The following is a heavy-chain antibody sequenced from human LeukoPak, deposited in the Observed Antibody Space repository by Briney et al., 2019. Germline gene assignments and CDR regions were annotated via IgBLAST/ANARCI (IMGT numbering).Heavy chain of an antibody. V-gene: IGHV4-4*07. CDR1: GGSISSYY. J-gene: IGHJ5*02. Sequence: SETLSLTCTVSGGSISSYYWSWIRQPAGQGLDWIGRMYIGGSANYNHSLKRPVTSSVDTSKNQFSLKLSSVTAAGTAVYYCARVGVVAASLDNWFDPWGQGTLVTVSS. CDR2: MYIGGSA. CDR3: ARVGVVAASLDNWFDP. D-gene: IGHD2-15*01.